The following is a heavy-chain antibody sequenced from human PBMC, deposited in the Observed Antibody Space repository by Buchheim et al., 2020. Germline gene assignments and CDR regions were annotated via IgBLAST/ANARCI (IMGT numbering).Heavy chain of an antibody. CDR2: MYNSGST. CDR1: GDSMERGGFY. J-gene: IGHJ4*02. CDR3: ARGTPRYYFDF. D-gene: IGHD3-10*01. Sequence: QVQLQESGPGLVKPSQTLSLTCTVSGDSMERGGFYWNWIRQHPGMGLEFIGYMYNSGSTYFNPSLRSRVTISADTSKNQFSLKLSSVTAAETAVYFCARGTPRYYFDFWGQGTL. V-gene: IGHV4-31*03.